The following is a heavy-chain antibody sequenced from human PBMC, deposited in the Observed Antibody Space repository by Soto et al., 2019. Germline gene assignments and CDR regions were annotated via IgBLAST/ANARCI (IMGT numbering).Heavy chain of an antibody. V-gene: IGHV4-61*08. CDR2: IYYSGST. Sequence: SETLSLTCTVSGGSITSGDNYWSWIRQPPGKGLEWIGYIYYSGSTNYNPSLKSRVTISVDTSKNQFSLKLSSVTAADTAVYYCARGLRGMDVWGQGTTVTVSS. CDR1: GGSITSGDNY. J-gene: IGHJ6*02. CDR3: ARGLRGMDV.